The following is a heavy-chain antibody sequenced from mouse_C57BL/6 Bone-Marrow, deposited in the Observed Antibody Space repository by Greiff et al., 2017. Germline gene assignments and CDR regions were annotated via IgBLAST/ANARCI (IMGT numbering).Heavy chain of an antibody. CDR1: GFTFSDYY. V-gene: IGHV5-12*01. Sequence: EVKLVESGGGLVQPGGSLKLSCAASGFTFSDYYMYWVRQTPEKRLEWVAYISNGGGSTYYPDTVKGRFTISRDNAKNTLYLQMSRLKSEDTAMYYCATPYDYGEDYAMDYWGQGTSVTVSS. CDR2: ISNGGGST. J-gene: IGHJ4*01. D-gene: IGHD2-4*01. CDR3: ATPYDYGEDYAMDY.